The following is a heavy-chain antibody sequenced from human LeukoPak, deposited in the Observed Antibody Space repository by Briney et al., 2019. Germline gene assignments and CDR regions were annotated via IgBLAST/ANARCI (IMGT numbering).Heavy chain of an antibody. J-gene: IGHJ4*02. Sequence: EASVNVSCKASGYTFTVYYMHWVRQAPGQGLEWMGWINPNSGGTNYAQKFQGRVTMTRDTSISTAYMELSRLRSDDTAVYYCARDLRRKGIVLAYWGQGTLVTVSS. D-gene: IGHD2/OR15-2a*01. CDR1: GYTFTVYY. V-gene: IGHV1-2*02. CDR3: ARDLRRKGIVLAY. CDR2: INPNSGGT.